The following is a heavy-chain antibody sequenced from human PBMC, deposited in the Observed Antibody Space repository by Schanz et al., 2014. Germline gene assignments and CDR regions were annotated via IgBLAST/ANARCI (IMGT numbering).Heavy chain of an antibody. Sequence: EVQLVESGGDLVQPGGSLRLSCAASGFTFTTNAMSWVRQPPGKGLEWVSAISGNGGSTYFADSVKGRFTISRDNSDNTLFLQINSLRAEDTAVYYCAKVREWWPYYFDYWGQGTLVTVSS. CDR3: AKVREWWPYYFDY. J-gene: IGHJ4*02. D-gene: IGHD2-15*01. CDR1: GFTFTTNA. V-gene: IGHV3-23*04. CDR2: ISGNGGST.